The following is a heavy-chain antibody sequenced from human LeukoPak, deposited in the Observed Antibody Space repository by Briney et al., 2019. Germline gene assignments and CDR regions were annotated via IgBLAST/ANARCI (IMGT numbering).Heavy chain of an antibody. J-gene: IGHJ6*02. Sequence: SETLSLTCTVSGGSISSYYWSWIRQPPGKGLEWIGYIYYSGSTNYNPSLKSRVTISVDTSKNQFSLKLSSVTAADTAVYYCARARWELDYYYSYGMDVWGQGTTVTVSS. V-gene: IGHV4-59*01. D-gene: IGHD1-26*01. CDR3: ARARWELDYYYSYGMDV. CDR1: GGSISSYY. CDR2: IYYSGST.